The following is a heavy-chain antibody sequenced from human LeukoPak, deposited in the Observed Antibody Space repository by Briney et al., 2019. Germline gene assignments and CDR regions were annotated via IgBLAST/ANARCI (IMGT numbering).Heavy chain of an antibody. CDR1: GGSISSSSYY. J-gene: IGHJ5*02. V-gene: IGHV4-39*01. Sequence: SETLSLTCTVSGGSISSSSYYWGWIRQPPGKGLEWIASIYYSGSTYYNPSLKSRVTISVDTSKNQFSLKLSSVTAADTAVYYCARLNRITMVRGAFDPWGQGTLVTVSS. D-gene: IGHD3-10*01. CDR2: IYYSGST. CDR3: ARLNRITMVRGAFDP.